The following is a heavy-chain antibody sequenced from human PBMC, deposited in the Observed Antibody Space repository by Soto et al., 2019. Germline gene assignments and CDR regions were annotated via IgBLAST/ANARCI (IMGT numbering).Heavy chain of an antibody. Sequence: VGSRIVSCAASGFTFSSYAMHWVRQAPGKGLEWVAVISYYLINKYYAYXLKVRFTXXXDXSKXXXYLQMNSLRAEDTAVYYCARDPTLPMPYYFDYWGQGTLVTVSS. CDR3: ARDPTLPMPYYFDY. J-gene: IGHJ4*02. D-gene: IGHD2-2*01. V-gene: IGHV3-30*14. CDR2: ISYYLINK. CDR1: GFTFSSYA.